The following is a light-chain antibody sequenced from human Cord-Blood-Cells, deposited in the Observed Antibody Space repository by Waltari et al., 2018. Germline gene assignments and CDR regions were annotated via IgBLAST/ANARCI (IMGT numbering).Light chain of an antibody. CDR3: VLYMGSGAWV. J-gene: IGLJ3*02. CDR1: SGSVSTSYY. V-gene: IGLV8-61*01. CDR2: STI. Sequence: QTVVTQEPSFSVSPGGTVTLTCGLSSGSVSTSYYPSWYQQTPGQAPRTLIYSTITRSSGVPDRFSGSILGNKAALTITGAQADDESDYYCVLYMGSGAWVFGGGTKLTVL.